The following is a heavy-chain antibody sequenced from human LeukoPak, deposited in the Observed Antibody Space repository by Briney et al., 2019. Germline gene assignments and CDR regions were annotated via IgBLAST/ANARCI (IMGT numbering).Heavy chain of an antibody. V-gene: IGHV4-59*08. J-gene: IGHJ4*02. CDR3: ARVHCSSTSCSKFDY. Sequence: SETLSLTCTVSGGSISSYYWSWIRQPPGKGLEWIGYIYYSGSTNYNPSLKSRVTISVDTSKNQFSLKLSSVTAADTAVYYCARVHCSSTSCSKFDYWGQGTLVTVSS. CDR2: IYYSGST. D-gene: IGHD2-2*01. CDR1: GGSISSYY.